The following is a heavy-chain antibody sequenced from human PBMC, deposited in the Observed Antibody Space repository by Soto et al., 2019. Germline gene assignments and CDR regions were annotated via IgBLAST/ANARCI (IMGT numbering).Heavy chain of an antibody. D-gene: IGHD5-18*01. CDR3: AKGYSYGSRALESDY. J-gene: IGHJ4*02. CDR1: GFTFSSYG. CDR2: ISYDGSNK. Sequence: GGSLRLSCAASGFTFSSYGMHWVRQAPGKGLEWVAVISYDGSNKYYADSVKGRFTISRDNSKNTLYLQMNSLRAEDTAVYYCAKGYSYGSRALESDYWGQGTLVTVSS. V-gene: IGHV3-30*18.